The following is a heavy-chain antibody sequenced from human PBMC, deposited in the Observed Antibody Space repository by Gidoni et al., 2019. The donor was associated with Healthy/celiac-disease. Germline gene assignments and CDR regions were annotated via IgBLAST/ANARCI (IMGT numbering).Heavy chain of an antibody. D-gene: IGHD6-19*01. CDR1: GFTFTSSA. CDR3: AASPWEAVDQEYAFDI. J-gene: IGHJ3*02. V-gene: IGHV1-58*02. Sequence: QMQLVQSGPEVKKPGTSVKVSCKASGFTFTSSAMQWVRQARGQRLEWIGWIVVGSGNTNYAQKFQERVTITRDMSTSTAYMELSSLRSEDTAVYYCAASPWEAVDQEYAFDIWGQGTMVTVSS. CDR2: IVVGSGNT.